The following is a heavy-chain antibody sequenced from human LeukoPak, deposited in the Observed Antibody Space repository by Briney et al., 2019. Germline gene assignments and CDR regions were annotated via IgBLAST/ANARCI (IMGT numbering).Heavy chain of an antibody. D-gene: IGHD3-16*02. CDR2: INHSGST. Sequence: PSETLSLTCAVYGGSFSGYYWSWIRQPPGKGLEWIGEINHSGSTNYNPSLKSRVTISVDTSKNQFSLKLSSVTAADTAVYYCARGFISFLNWFDPWGQGTLATVSS. CDR3: ARGFISFLNWFDP. CDR1: GGSFSGYY. J-gene: IGHJ5*02. V-gene: IGHV4-34*01.